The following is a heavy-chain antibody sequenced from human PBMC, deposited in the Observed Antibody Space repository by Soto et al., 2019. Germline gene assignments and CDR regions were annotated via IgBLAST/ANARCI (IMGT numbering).Heavy chain of an antibody. CDR2: INPDGGST. Sequence: QVQLVQSGAEVKKPGASVMLSCKASGYTFTDYYVHWVRQAPGQGLEWMGIINPDGGSTRYAEKFQGRVTMTRDTSTSTFYRELSSLRSEDLAVYYCAKAPRGGVIITTYSAHIDLWGQGTLVTVSS. D-gene: IGHD3-3*01. CDR3: AKAPRGGVIITTYSAHIDL. V-gene: IGHV1-46*01. J-gene: IGHJ5*02. CDR1: GYTFTDYY.